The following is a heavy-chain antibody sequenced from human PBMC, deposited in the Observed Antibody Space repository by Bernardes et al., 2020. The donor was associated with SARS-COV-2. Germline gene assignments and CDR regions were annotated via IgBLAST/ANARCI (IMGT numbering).Heavy chain of an antibody. D-gene: IGHD2-2*01. V-gene: IGHV3-74*03. CDR2: ISAEGTGI. J-gene: IGHJ4*02. Sequence: GGSLRLSCAASEITFSNYWKHWVRQAPGKGLIWVSRISAEGTGITYADSVKGRFTISRDNAKNTLYLQMNSLRVEDTGVYYCAGTSTTCCDYWGQGTLVIFSS. CDR3: AGTSTTCCDY. CDR1: EITFSNYW.